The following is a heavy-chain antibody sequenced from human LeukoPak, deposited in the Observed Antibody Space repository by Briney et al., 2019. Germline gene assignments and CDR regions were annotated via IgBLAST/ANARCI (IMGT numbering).Heavy chain of an antibody. J-gene: IGHJ4*02. D-gene: IGHD1-7*01. CDR1: GLIFTNAW. V-gene: IGHV3-15*01. CDR2: IKSHIDGVTT. CDR3: VTGNYGGRAAFDF. Sequence: GGSLRLSCAASGLIFTNAWMTWVRQAPGKGLEWIGRIKSHIDGVTTDYAAPVKGRFTISRDDSKNTVFLQMDSLKTEDTAVYYCVTGNYGGRAAFDFWGQGTLATVSS.